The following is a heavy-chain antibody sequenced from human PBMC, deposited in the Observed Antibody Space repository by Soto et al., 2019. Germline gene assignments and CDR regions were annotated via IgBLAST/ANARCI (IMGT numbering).Heavy chain of an antibody. CDR2: ISYDGSNK. CDR3: TRDLHYYGSGSYYNVVYYYYGMDV. J-gene: IGHJ6*02. D-gene: IGHD3-10*01. Sequence: GGSLRLSCAASGFTFSSYAMHWVRQAPGKGLEWVAVISYDGSNKYYADSVKGRFTISRDNSKNTLYLQMNSLRAEDTAVYYCTRDLHYYGSGSYYNVVYYYYGMDVWGQGTTVTVSS. CDR1: GFTFSSYA. V-gene: IGHV3-30-3*01.